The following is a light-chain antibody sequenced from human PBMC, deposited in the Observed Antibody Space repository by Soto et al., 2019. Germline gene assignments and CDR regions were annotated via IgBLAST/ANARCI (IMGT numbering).Light chain of an antibody. CDR2: DVT. CDR3: SSYTGSTSLCV. V-gene: IGLV2-14*03. Sequence: QSALTQPASVSGSPGQSITISCTGTSSDVGGYNYVSWYQHHPGKAPILLIYDVTNRPSWASNRFSGSKSGNTASLTISGLQAEDEADYYCSSYTGSTSLCVFGTGTKLTVL. CDR1: SSDVGGYNY. J-gene: IGLJ1*01.